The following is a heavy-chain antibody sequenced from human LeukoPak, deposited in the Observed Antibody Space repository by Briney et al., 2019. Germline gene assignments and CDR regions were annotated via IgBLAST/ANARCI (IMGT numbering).Heavy chain of an antibody. CDR3: ARWWNAFDI. CDR1: GFTFSSYS. Sequence: GRSLRLSCAASGFTFSSYSMNWVRQAPGKGLEWVSYIGSSSSTIYYADSVKGRFTISRDNAKYSLHLQMNSLRDEDTAVYYCARWWNAFDIWGQGTMVTVSS. J-gene: IGHJ3*02. CDR2: IGSSSSTI. V-gene: IGHV3-48*02. D-gene: IGHD2-15*01.